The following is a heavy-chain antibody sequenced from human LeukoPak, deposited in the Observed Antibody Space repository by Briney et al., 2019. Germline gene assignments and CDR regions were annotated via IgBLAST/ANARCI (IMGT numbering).Heavy chain of an antibody. CDR2: LYYTGST. CDR3: ARHDYDFWSGLFDF. Sequence: SETLSLTCSVSGDSISSSRFYWVWIRQPPGKGLEWIGSLYYTGSTYYNPSLNSRVTISIDTSQNQFSLRLTSVTAADTAVYYCARHDYDFWSGLFDFWGQGALVTVSS. D-gene: IGHD3-3*01. J-gene: IGHJ4*02. CDR1: GDSISSSRFY. V-gene: IGHV4-39*01.